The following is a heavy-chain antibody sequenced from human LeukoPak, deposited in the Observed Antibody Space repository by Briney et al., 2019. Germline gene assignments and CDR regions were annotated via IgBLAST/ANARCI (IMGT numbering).Heavy chain of an antibody. CDR1: GGSISSSSYY. V-gene: IGHV4-39*07. D-gene: IGHD3-10*01. J-gene: IGHJ4*02. CDR3: ARARYYYGSGSYPFDY. Sequence: SETLSLTCTVSGGSISSSSYYWGWIRQPPGKGLEWIGEINHSESTNYNPSLKSRVTISVDTSKNQFSLKLSSVTAADTAVYYCARARYYYGSGSYPFDYWGQGTLVTVSS. CDR2: INHSEST.